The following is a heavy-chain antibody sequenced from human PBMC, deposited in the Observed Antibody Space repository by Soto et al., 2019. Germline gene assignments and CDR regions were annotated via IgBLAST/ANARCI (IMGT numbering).Heavy chain of an antibody. V-gene: IGHV3-33*06. J-gene: IGHJ4*02. CDR3: AKGYYEGSGYFAY. Sequence: GSLRLSCAASGFTFSNFGMHWVRQAPGKGLEWVAVIWYDGSKKYYTDSVKGRFTISRDNSKSTLFLQMDSLRVEDTAVYYCAKGYYEGSGYFAYWGQGT. CDR1: GFTFSNFG. D-gene: IGHD3-22*01. CDR2: IWYDGSKK.